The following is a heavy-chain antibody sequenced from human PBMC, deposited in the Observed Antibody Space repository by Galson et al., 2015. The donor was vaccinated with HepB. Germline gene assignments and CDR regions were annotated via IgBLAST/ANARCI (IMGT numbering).Heavy chain of an antibody. V-gene: IGHV3-23*01. D-gene: IGHD1-26*01. Sequence: SLRLSCAASGFTFSSYAMSWVRQAPGKGLEWVSAISGSGGSTYYADSVKGRFTISRDNSKNTLDLQMNSLRAEDTAVYFCAKGFIGWEVLTAFDYWGQGTLVTVSS. CDR2: ISGSGGST. CDR1: GFTFSSYA. J-gene: IGHJ4*02. CDR3: AKGFIGWEVLTAFDY.